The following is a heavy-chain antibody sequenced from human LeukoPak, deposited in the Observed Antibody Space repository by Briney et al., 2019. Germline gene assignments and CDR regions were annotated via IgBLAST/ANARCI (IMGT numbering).Heavy chain of an antibody. CDR3: ARDEWGWFDP. V-gene: IGHV4-61*02. CDR1: GGSISSGSYY. J-gene: IGHJ5*02. D-gene: IGHD1-26*01. Sequence: SQTLSLTCTVSGGSISSGSYYWSWIRQPAGKGLEWIGRIYTGGSTNYDPSLKSRVTISVDTSKNQFSLKLSSVTAADTAVYYCARDEWGWFDPWGQGTLVTVSS. CDR2: IYTGGST.